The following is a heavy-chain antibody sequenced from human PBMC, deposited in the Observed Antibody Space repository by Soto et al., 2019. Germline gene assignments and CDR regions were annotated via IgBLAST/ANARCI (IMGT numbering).Heavy chain of an antibody. Sequence: LSLTCTVSGGSISSGGYYWSWIRQHPGKGLEWIGYIYYSGSTYYNPSLKSRVTISVDTSKNQFSLKLSSVTAADTAVYYCATEPLYGSGSYYNWEDYWGQGTLVTVSS. CDR1: GGSISSGGYY. D-gene: IGHD3-10*01. V-gene: IGHV4-31*03. CDR3: ATEPLYGSGSYYNWEDY. CDR2: IYYSGST. J-gene: IGHJ4*02.